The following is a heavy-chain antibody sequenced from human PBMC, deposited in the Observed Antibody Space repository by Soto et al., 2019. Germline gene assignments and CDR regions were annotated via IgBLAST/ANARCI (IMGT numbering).Heavy chain of an antibody. V-gene: IGHV4-61*01. CDR3: ARYSSNTYYDILTGYDYYYYGMDV. D-gene: IGHD3-9*01. CDR1: GGSVSSGSYY. J-gene: IGHJ6*02. CDR2: IYYSGST. Sequence: SETLSLTCTVSGGSVSSGSYYWSWIRQPPGKGLEWIGYIYYSGSTNYNHSLKSRVTISVDTSKNQFSLKLSSVTAADTAVYYCARYSSNTYYDILTGYDYYYYGMDVWGQGTTVTVSS.